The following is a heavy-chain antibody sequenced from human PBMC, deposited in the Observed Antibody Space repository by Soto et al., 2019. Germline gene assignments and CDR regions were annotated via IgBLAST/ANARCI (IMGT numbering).Heavy chain of an antibody. Sequence: QVQLVQSGAEVKKPGASVKVSCKASGYTFTSYGISWVRQAPGQGLEWMGWISAYNGNTNYAQKLQGRVTMTTDTSTSTAYMELRSLRSDDTAVYYCARDPGVGVAGSPNYYSYYGMDVWGQGTTVTVSS. V-gene: IGHV1-18*01. CDR3: ARDPGVGVAGSPNYYSYYGMDV. J-gene: IGHJ6*02. D-gene: IGHD1-26*01. CDR1: GYTFTSYG. CDR2: ISAYNGNT.